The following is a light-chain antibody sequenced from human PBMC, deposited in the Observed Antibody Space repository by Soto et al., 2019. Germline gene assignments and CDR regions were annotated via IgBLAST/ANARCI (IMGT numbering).Light chain of an antibody. CDR1: QGISSA. V-gene: IGKV1-13*02. CDR3: QQFNSYPTT. Sequence: IPLTQSPSSLSASVGAIVTITCRVSQGISSALAWYQQKPGKAPMLLIYDASSLESGVQSRFSGSGSGTDFKLAISSLQPKDFATYYCQQFNSYPTTLGKGTRLEIK. CDR2: DAS. J-gene: IGKJ5*01.